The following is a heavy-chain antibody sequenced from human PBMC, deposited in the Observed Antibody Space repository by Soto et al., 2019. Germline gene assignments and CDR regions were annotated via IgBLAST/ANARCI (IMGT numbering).Heavy chain of an antibody. CDR1: GFTFSNNG. CDR3: AMDLYGGSSRFDY. CDR2: ISSDGINK. Sequence: QVQLVESGGGAVQPGRSLRLSCAASGFTFSNNGIHWVRQAPGKGLEWVAVISSDGINKYYVGSVKGRSTISRDNSKNTLFLQMNSLRVEDTAVYYCAMDLYGGSSRFDYWGQGTLVTVSS. V-gene: IGHV3-30*03. J-gene: IGHJ4*02. D-gene: IGHD2-15*01.